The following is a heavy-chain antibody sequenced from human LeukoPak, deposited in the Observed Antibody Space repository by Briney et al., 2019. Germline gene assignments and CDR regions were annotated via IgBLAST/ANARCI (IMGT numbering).Heavy chain of an antibody. CDR3: ARLLAAAGPNDAFDI. D-gene: IGHD6-13*01. CDR1: GYSFTTYW. V-gene: IGHV5-51*01. J-gene: IGHJ3*02. Sequence: GESLKISCKGSGYSFTTYWVGWLRQMPVKGLEWMGTIYPGDSDTRYSPSFQGQVTISVDKSISTAYLQWSSLKASDTAMYYCARLLAAAGPNDAFDIWGQGTMVTVSS. CDR2: IYPGDSDT.